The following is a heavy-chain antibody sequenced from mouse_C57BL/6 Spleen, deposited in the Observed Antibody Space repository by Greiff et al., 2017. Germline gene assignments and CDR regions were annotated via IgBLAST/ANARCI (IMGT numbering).Heavy chain of an antibody. Sequence: EVQLQESGPELVKPGASVKIPCKASGYTFTDYNMDWVKQSHGKSLEWIGDINPNNGGTIYNQKFKGKATLTVDTSSSTAYMELRSLTTEDTAVYYCARVGNYDGFAYWGQGTLVTVSA. D-gene: IGHD1-1*01. CDR1: GYTFTDYN. CDR2: INPNNGGT. J-gene: IGHJ3*01. V-gene: IGHV1-18*01. CDR3: ARVGNYDGFAY.